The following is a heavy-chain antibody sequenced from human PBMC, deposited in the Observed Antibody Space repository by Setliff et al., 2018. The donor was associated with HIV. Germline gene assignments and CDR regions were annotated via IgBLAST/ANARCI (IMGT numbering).Heavy chain of an antibody. Sequence: ASVKVSCKASGYTFTSYAMNWVRQAPGQGLEWMGWINTNTGNPTYAQGFTGRFVFSLDTSVSTAYLQISSLKAEDTAVYYCARGYCSSTSCYVSHWPPGDYWGQGTLVTVSS. CDR3: ARGYCSSTSCYVSHWPPGDY. CDR2: INTNTGNP. D-gene: IGHD2-2*01. CDR1: GYTFTSYA. J-gene: IGHJ4*02. V-gene: IGHV7-4-1*02.